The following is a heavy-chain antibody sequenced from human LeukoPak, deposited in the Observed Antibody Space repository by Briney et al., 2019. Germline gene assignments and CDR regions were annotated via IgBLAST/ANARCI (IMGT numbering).Heavy chain of an antibody. V-gene: IGHV3-23*01. CDR2: ISGSGGST. CDR1: GFTFSSYA. D-gene: IGHD6-13*01. CDR3: AKDSSSSWTGPFVDY. J-gene: IGHJ4*02. Sequence: GGSLRLSWAASGFTFSSYAMSWFRQAPGKGLEWVSAISGSGGSTYYADSVKGRFTISRDNSKNTLYLQMNSLRAEDTAVYYCAKDSSSSWTGPFVDYWGQGTLVTVSS.